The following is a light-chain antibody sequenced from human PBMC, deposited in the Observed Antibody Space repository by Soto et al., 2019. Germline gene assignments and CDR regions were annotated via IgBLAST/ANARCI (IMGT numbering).Light chain of an antibody. J-gene: IGKJ4*01. CDR1: QSVSSS. CDR2: DAS. V-gene: IGKV3-11*01. Sequence: EIVLTQSPATLSLSPGERATLSCRASQSVSSSLAWYQQTPGQAHRLLIYDASNRSTGIPARFSGSGSGTDFTLTISSLEPEDFAVYYCQQRSNWPPALTLGGGTKVEIK. CDR3: QQRSNWPPALT.